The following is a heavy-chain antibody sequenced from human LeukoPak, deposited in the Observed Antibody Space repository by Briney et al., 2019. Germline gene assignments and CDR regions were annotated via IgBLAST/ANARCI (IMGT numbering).Heavy chain of an antibody. J-gene: IGHJ4*02. CDR2: VRSKLDGGTA. CDR1: GFTLDNAW. Sequence: GGSLRLSCATSGFTLDNAWVSWVRQAPGKGLEWVGRVRSKLDGGTAEYAAFVKGRFSSSTDDSGNTLYLQMNSLKSEDTAVYYCTTDHSSSWYGFEYWGQGTQVTVSS. CDR3: TTDHSSSWYGFEY. V-gene: IGHV3-15*01. D-gene: IGHD6-13*01.